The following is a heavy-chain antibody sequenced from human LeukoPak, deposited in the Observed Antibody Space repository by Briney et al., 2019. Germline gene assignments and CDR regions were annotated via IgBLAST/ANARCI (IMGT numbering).Heavy chain of an antibody. CDR3: ARDFWSGFYTPYNWFDP. Sequence: GGSLRLSCAASGFTFSDYYMSWIRQAPGKGLEWVSYISSSGSTIYYADSVKGRFTISRDNGKDSLYLQMNSLRAEDTAVYYCARDFWSGFYTPYNWFDPWGQGTLVTVSS. V-gene: IGHV3-11*01. CDR1: GFTFSDYY. J-gene: IGHJ5*02. CDR2: ISSSGSTI. D-gene: IGHD3-3*01.